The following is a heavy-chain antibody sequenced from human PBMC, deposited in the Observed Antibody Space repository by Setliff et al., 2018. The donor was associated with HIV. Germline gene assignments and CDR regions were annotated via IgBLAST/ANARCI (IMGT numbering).Heavy chain of an antibody. Sequence: PGGSLRLSCAASGFTVNTNYMTWVRQAPGKGLEWVSDMNGEGTTYYADSVKGRFTISRDNSINILYLHMNSLIAEDTAVYYCAKGVKWLDPWGQGTLVTVSS. CDR3: AKGVKWLDP. CDR1: GFTVNTNY. V-gene: IGHV3-53*01. D-gene: IGHD3-16*01. CDR2: MNGEGTT. J-gene: IGHJ5*02.